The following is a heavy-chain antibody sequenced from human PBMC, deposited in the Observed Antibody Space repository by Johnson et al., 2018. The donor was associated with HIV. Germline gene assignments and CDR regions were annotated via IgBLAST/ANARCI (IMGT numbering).Heavy chain of an antibody. Sequence: QEQLVVSGGGVVQPGRSLRLSCAASGVIFSSYGMHWVRQAPGKGLEWVAVISCDGNKTYYADSVRGLTISRDNSKNTLYLQLSSLRSEDTAVYYCASRYTVDAFDIWGQGTMVTVSS. CDR3: ASRYTVDAFDI. V-gene: IGHV3-30*03. CDR2: ISCDGNKT. CDR1: GVIFSSYG. J-gene: IGHJ3*02. D-gene: IGHD1-1*01.